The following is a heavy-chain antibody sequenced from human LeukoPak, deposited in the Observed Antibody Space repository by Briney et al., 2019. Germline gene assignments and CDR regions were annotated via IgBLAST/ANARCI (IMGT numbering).Heavy chain of an antibody. D-gene: IGHD5-12*01. V-gene: IGHV3-9*01. J-gene: IGHJ4*02. CDR1: GFTFDDYA. CDR2: ISWNSAYI. CDR3: AKDKAPLYSGYDWDLDF. Sequence: GGSLRLSCAASGFTFDDYAMHWVRQAPGKGLEWVSGISWNSAYIGYADSVKGRFTISRDNAKNSVYLQMNSLRAEDTALYYCAKDKAPLYSGYDWDLDFWGQGTMVTVSS.